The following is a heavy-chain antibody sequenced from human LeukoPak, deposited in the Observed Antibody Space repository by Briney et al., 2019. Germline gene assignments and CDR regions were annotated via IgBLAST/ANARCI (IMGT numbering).Heavy chain of an antibody. CDR2: ISWNSGSI. D-gene: IGHD6-19*01. J-gene: IGHJ4*02. V-gene: IGHV3-9*01. CDR1: GFTFDDYA. Sequence: SGGSLRLSCAASGFTFDDYAMHWVRHAPGKGLEWVSGISWNSGSIGYADSVKGRFTISRDNAKNSLYLQMNSLRAEDTALYYCAKDSKSIGSGWYVYWGQGTLVTVSS. CDR3: AKDSKSIGSGWYVY.